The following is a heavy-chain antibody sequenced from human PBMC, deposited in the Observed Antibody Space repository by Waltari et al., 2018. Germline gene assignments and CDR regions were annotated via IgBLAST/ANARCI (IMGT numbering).Heavy chain of an antibody. CDR3: ARGVFDS. CDR2: VSGTTSYR. V-gene: IGHV3-21*01. CDR1: GCDFSIYG. J-gene: IGHJ5*01. Sequence: DVQLVESGGGLVKPGGSLRLSCGASGCDFSIYGMNWVRQSPGKGLEWVALVSGTTSYRYYADSVKGRFTVSRDNAKTTVYLQMDNLRVEDTAVYYCARGVFDSWGQGTLVTVSS.